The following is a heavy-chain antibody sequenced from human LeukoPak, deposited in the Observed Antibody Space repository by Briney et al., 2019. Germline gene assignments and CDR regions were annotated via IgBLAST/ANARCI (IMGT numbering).Heavy chain of an antibody. CDR1: GYTFTNYH. CDR3: ARMGAYGGKSLYYYYYMDV. J-gene: IGHJ6*03. CDR2: INPSGGST. Sequence: ASVKVSCKASGYTFTNYHIHWVRQAPGQGLEWMGIINPSGGSTNYAQKFQGRVTMTRDMSTSTVYMELSSLRSEDTAVYYCARMGAYGGKSLYYYYYMDVWGKGTTVTVSS. V-gene: IGHV1-46*01. D-gene: IGHD4-23*01.